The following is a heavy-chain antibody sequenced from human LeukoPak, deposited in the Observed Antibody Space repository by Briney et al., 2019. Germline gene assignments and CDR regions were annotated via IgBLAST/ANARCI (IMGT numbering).Heavy chain of an antibody. V-gene: IGHV1-8*03. J-gene: IGHJ4*02. D-gene: IGHD6-13*01. CDR1: GYTFTSYD. CDR3: ARGRAAAGSKGYYFDY. Sequence: AASVKVSCKASGYTFTSYDINWVRQATGQGLEWMGWMNPNSGNTGYAQKFQGRVTITRNTSISTAYMELSSLRSEDTAVYYCARGRAAAGSKGYYFDYWGQGDLVTVSS. CDR2: MNPNSGNT.